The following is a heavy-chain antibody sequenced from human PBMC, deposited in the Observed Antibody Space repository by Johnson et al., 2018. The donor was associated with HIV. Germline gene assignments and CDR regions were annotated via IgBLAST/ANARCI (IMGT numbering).Heavy chain of an antibody. J-gene: IGHJ3*02. D-gene: IGHD6-19*01. V-gene: IGHV3-30-3*01. Sequence: QVQLVESGGGVAQPGRSLRLSCTASGFTFSTYAMHWVRQAPCKGLEWVAIISYDGSNKYYADSVKGRFTISRDNSKNTLYVQMNSLRAEDTALYYCARGGGRWLVPWVLGAFDIWGQGTMVTVSS. CDR1: GFTFSTYA. CDR3: ARGGGRWLVPWVLGAFDI. CDR2: ISYDGSNK.